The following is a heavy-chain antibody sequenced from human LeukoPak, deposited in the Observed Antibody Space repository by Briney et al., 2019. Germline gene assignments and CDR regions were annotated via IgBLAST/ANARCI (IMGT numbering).Heavy chain of an antibody. Sequence: GGSLRLSCAASGFTFSSYSMTWVRQTPGKGLEWVSYISSSSSTIYYADSVKGRFTISRDNAKNSLYLQMNSLRAEDTAVYYCARDTIAVAGTFLYWGQGTLVTVSS. V-gene: IGHV3-48*04. J-gene: IGHJ4*02. CDR1: GFTFSSYS. CDR2: ISSSSSTI. D-gene: IGHD6-19*01. CDR3: ARDTIAVAGTFLY.